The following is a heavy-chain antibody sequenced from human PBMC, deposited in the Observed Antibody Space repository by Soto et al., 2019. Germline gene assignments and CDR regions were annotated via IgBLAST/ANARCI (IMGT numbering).Heavy chain of an antibody. J-gene: IGHJ5*02. D-gene: IGHD3-9*01. CDR2: IYYSGST. CDR1: GGSISSGGYY. Sequence: SETLSLTCTVSGGSISSGGYYWSWIRQHPGKGLEWIGYIYYSGSTYYNPSLKSRVTISVDTSKNQFSLKLSSVTAADTAVYYCASSNDIRLRGYNWFDPWGQGTLVTVSS. CDR3: ASSNDIRLRGYNWFDP. V-gene: IGHV4-31*03.